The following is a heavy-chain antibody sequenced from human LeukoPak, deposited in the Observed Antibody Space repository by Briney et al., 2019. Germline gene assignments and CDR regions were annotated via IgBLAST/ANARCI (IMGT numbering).Heavy chain of an antibody. V-gene: IGHV3-30*18. CDR2: ISYDGSNK. D-gene: IGHD2-2*01. CDR1: GFTFSSYG. J-gene: IGHJ6*02. CDR3: AKGSTVVVPPSPYYYGMDV. Sequence: GSLRLSCAASGFTFSSYGMHWVRQAPGKGLEWVAVISYDGSNKYYADSVKGRFTISRDNSKNTLYLQMNSLRAEDTAVYYCAKGSTVVVPPSPYYYGMDVWGQGTTVTVSS.